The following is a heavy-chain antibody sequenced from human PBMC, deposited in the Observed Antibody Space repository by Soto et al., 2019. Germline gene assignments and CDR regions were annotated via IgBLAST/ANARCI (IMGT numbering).Heavy chain of an antibody. V-gene: IGHV4-59*08. Sequence: QVQLQESGPGLVKPSETLSLTCTVSGVSISRDNWSWIRQPPGKGLEWLVDIYYNGGSGYNPSLETRVTISVDTSKNQFSLKVTSVTAADMAVYYCARRGPDRHNTFDYWGQGTLVTVSS. CDR1: GVSISRDN. D-gene: IGHD1-1*01. CDR2: IYYNGGS. CDR3: ARRGPDRHNTFDY. J-gene: IGHJ4*02.